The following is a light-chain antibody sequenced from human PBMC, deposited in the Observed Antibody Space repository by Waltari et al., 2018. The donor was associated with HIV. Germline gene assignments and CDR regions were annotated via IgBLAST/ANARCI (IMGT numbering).Light chain of an antibody. CDR2: DVS. CDR1: SSDVGGYTY. J-gene: IGLJ1*01. Sequence: QSALTQPASVSGSPGQSITIPCPGTSSDVGGYTYVPWYQQHPGKAPKLMIYDVSNRPSGVSNRFSGSKSGNTASLTISGLQAEDEADYYCSSYTSSSTLVVFGTGTKVTVL. V-gene: IGLV2-14*03. CDR3: SSYTSSSTLVV.